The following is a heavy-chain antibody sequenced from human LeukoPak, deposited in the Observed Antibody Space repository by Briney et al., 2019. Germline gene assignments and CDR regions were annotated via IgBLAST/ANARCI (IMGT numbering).Heavy chain of an antibody. V-gene: IGHV3-48*04. CDR2: ISSTSTTI. CDR1: GFTFSSFN. Sequence: GGSLRLSCTVSGFTFSSFNMNWVRQAPGKGLEWVSYISSTSTTIYYADSVKGRFTISRDNARNSLYLQMNSLRAEDTAVYYCARHYCGDTSCSYWGQGTLVTVSS. D-gene: IGHD2-21*01. CDR3: ARHYCGDTSCSY. J-gene: IGHJ4*02.